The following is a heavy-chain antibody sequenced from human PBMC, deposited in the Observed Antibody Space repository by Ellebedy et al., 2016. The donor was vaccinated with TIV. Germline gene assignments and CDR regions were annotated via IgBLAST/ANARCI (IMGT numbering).Heavy chain of an antibody. CDR3: AKGTSNWDY. J-gene: IGHJ4*02. V-gene: IGHV3-23*01. CDR1: GFNFSRNG. CDR2: IGGSGGST. D-gene: IGHD1-1*01. Sequence: GESLKISXAASGFNFSRNGMSWVRQAPGKGLEWVSTIGGSGGSTYYADSVKGRFTISRDNSKNTLYLQMNSLRADDTAVYYCAKGTSNWDYWGQGILVTVSS.